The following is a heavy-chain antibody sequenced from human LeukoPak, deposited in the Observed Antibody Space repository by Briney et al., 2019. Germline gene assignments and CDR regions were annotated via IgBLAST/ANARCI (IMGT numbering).Heavy chain of an antibody. V-gene: IGHV4-31*03. CDR3: ARARSGGPPDF. J-gene: IGHJ4*02. CDR1: GASISSRGYY. CDR2: IYNSGDA. D-gene: IGHD3-3*01. Sequence: TLSLTCTVSGASISSRGYYWNWIRHHPGKGLEWIGYIYNSGDAYYNPSLMSRVSMSVDTSKNQFSLKLTSVTAADTAVYYCARARSGGPPDFWGQGTLVTISS.